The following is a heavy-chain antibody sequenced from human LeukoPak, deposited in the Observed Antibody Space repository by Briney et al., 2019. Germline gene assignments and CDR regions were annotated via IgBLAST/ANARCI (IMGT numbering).Heavy chain of an antibody. Sequence: PSETLSLTCTVSGGSISSYYWSWIRQPPGKGLEWIGYIYYSGSTNYNPSLKSRVTISVDTSKNQFYLKLSSVTAADTAVYYCARVTSTVIAFDIWGQGTMVTVSS. CDR2: IYYSGST. CDR3: ARVTSTVIAFDI. CDR1: GGSISSYY. J-gene: IGHJ3*02. D-gene: IGHD4-17*01. V-gene: IGHV4-59*01.